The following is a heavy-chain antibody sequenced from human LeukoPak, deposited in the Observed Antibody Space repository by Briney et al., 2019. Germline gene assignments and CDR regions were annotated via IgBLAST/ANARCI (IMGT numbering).Heavy chain of an antibody. D-gene: IGHD3-10*01. CDR3: AAGVMVRGVTQPFDF. J-gene: IGHJ4*02. CDR1: GGSISSGSYY. CDR2: IYTSGST. V-gene: IGHV4-61*02. Sequence: SQTLSLTCTVSGGSISSGSYYWSWIRQPAGKGLEWIGRIYTSGSTNYNPSLKSRVTISVDTSKNQFSLKLSSVTAADTAVYYCAAGVMVRGVTQPFDFWGQGTLVTVSS.